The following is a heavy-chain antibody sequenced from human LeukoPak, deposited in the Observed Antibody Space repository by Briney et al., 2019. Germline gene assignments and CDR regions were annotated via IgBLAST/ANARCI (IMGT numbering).Heavy chain of an antibody. J-gene: IGHJ4*02. Sequence: PSGTLSLTCTVSGGSISSYYWSWIRQPAGKGLEWIGRIYTSGSTNYNPSLKSRVTMSVDTSKNQFSLKLSSVTAADTAVYYCRGSYGSGRKRFDYWGQGTLVTVSS. D-gene: IGHD3-10*01. V-gene: IGHV4-4*07. CDR3: RGSYGSGRKRFDY. CDR2: IYTSGST. CDR1: GGSISSYY.